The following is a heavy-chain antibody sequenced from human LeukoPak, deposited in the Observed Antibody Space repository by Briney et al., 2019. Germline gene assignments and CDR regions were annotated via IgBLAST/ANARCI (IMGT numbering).Heavy chain of an antibody. CDR1: GYSISSGYY. Sequence: SETLSLTCTVSGYSISSGYYWGWIRQPPGKGLGWIGSIYHSGSTYYNPSLKSRVTISVDTSKNQFSLKLSSVTAADTAVYYCARTTGRDAFDIWGQGTMVTLSS. J-gene: IGHJ3*02. V-gene: IGHV4-38-2*02. D-gene: IGHD1-26*01. CDR3: ARTTGRDAFDI. CDR2: IYHSGST.